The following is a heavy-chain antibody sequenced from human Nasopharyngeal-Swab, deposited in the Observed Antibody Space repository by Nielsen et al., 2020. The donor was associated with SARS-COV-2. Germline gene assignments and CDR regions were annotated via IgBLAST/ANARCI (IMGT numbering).Heavy chain of an antibody. CDR1: GFTFSNYA. D-gene: IGHD3-22*01. CDR2: ISGSGGST. Sequence: GESLKISCAASGFTFSNYAMSWVRQAPGKGLEWVSAISGSGGSTYYADSVKGRFTISRDNSKNTLYLQMNSLRAEDTAVYYCAKALGSSGYYFFDYWGQGTLVTVSS. V-gene: IGHV3-23*01. CDR3: AKALGSSGYYFFDY. J-gene: IGHJ4*02.